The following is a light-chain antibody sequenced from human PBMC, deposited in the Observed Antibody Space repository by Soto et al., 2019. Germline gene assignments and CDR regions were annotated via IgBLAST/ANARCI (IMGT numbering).Light chain of an antibody. J-gene: IGLJ3*02. CDR3: YSYAGRNIWV. CDR2: GVT. Sequence: QSALAQPPSASGSPGQSVTISCTGSGSDIGAYKFVPWYQQHPGKAPKLMIFGVTERPSGVPDRFSGSKSGNTASLTVSGLQADDEAIYYCYSYAGRNIWVFGGGTQLTVL. CDR1: GSDIGAYKF. V-gene: IGLV2-8*01.